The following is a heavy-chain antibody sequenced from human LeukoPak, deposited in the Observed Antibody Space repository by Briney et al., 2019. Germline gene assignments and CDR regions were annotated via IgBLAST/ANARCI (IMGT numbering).Heavy chain of an antibody. V-gene: IGHV1-18*01. CDR1: GYTFTSYD. CDR3: ARDSYYDSSGYYPFDY. Sequence: ASVKVSFKASGYTFTSYDINWVRQATGQALEWMGWISAYNGNTNYAQKLQGRVTMTTDTSTTTAYMELRSLRSDDTAVYYCARDSYYDSSGYYPFDYWGQGTLVTVSS. J-gene: IGHJ4*02. D-gene: IGHD3-22*01. CDR2: ISAYNGNT.